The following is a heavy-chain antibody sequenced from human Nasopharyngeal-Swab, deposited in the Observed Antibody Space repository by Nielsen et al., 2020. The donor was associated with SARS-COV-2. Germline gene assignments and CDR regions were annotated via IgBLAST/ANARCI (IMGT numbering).Heavy chain of an antibody. CDR2: ISSSSSYT. Sequence: GASLQISCAASGFTFSDYYMSWIRQAPGKGLEWVSYISSSSSYTNYADSVKGRFTISRDNAKNSLYLQMNSLRAEDTAVYYCARGSKFYYAMDFWGQGTTVTVSS. D-gene: IGHD3-10*01. J-gene: IGHJ6*02. CDR3: ARGSKFYYAMDF. CDR1: GFTFSDYY. V-gene: IGHV3-11*05.